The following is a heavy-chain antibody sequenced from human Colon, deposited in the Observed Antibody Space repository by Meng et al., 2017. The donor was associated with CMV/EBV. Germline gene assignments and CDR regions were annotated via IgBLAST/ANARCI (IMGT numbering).Heavy chain of an antibody. V-gene: IGHV3-48*03. CDR2: ISSSGSAK. D-gene: IGHD3-10*01. J-gene: IGHJ6*04. Sequence: GESLKISCVTSGFTFNIFEMNWVRQAPGKGLEWVSYISSSGSAKSYADSVRGRFTISRDNAKNSVYLQMNSLRAEDTAVYYCARDHSDYYYGSGSYYSGLDVWGKG. CDR3: ARDHSDYYYGSGSYYSGLDV. CDR1: GFTFNIFE.